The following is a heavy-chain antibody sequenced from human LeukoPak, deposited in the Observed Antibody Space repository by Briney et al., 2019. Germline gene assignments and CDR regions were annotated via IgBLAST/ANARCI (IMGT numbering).Heavy chain of an antibody. J-gene: IGHJ3*02. CDR2: IYYSGST. CDR3: ARDGDTVTTPAFDI. Sequence: SETLSLTCTVSGGSISSYYWSWIRQPPGKGLEWIGYIYYSGSTNYNPSLKSRVTISVDTSKNQFSLKLSSVAAADTAVYYCARDGDTVTTPAFDIWGQGTMVTVSS. CDR1: GGSISSYY. D-gene: IGHD4-4*01. V-gene: IGHV4-59*12.